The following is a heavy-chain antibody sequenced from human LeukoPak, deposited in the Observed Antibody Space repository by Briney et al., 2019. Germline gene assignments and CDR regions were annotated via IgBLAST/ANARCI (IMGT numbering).Heavy chain of an antibody. V-gene: IGHV3-48*02. CDR3: VRVDWGSFAFDF. CDR1: AFPFSSYS. CDR2: ISSSSSTI. Sequence: GGSLRLSRAASAFPFSSYSMSWLRQAPGQGLKWVSYISSSSSTIYYADSVKGRFTISRDNAKNSLYLQMNSLRDEDTAVYYCVRVDWGSFAFDFWGQGTVVTVSS. D-gene: IGHD7-27*01. J-gene: IGHJ3*01.